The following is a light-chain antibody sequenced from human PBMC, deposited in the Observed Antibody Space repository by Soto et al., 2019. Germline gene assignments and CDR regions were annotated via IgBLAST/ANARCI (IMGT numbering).Light chain of an antibody. J-gene: IGKJ1*01. CDR3: QQYNNWPPWT. V-gene: IGKV3-15*01. Sequence: EIVMTQSPATLSVSPGERATLSCRASQSVSSNLAWYQQKPGQAPRLLIYGASTRATGIPARFSCSESGTEFTLTISSLQSEDFAVYDCQQYNNWPPWTFGQGTKVEIK. CDR1: QSVSSN. CDR2: GAS.